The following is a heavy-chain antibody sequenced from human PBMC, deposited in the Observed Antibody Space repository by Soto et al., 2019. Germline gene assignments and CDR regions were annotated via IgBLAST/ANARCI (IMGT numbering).Heavy chain of an antibody. CDR1: GDTFTSYD. CDR3: ARRKAGLGY. J-gene: IGHJ4*02. V-gene: IGHV1-8*01. CDR2: MNPNSGNT. D-gene: IGHD3-16*01. Sequence: QVQLVQSGAEVKKPGASVKVSCKASGDTFTSYDINWVRQATGQGLEWMGWMNPNSGNTGYAQKFQGRVTMTRNTSISTSHMELTNLRSDDTAVYYCARRKAGLGYWGQGTLVTVSS.